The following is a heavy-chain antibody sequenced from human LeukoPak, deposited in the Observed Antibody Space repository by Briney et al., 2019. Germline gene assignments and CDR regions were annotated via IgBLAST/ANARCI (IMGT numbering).Heavy chain of an antibody. CDR2: INPNSGGT. CDR3: ARTWFGELLVVDY. J-gene: IGHJ4*02. D-gene: IGHD3-10*01. V-gene: IGHV1-2*02. Sequence: ASVKVSCKASGYTFTSYYMHWVRQAPGQGLEWMGWINPNSGGTNYAQKFQGRVTMTRDTSINTAYMELSRLRSDDTAVYYCARTWFGELLVVDYWGQGTLVTVSS. CDR1: GYTFTSYY.